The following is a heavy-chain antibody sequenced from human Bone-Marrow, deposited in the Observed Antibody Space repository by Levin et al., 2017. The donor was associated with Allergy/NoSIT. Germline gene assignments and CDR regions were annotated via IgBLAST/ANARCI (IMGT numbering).Heavy chain of an antibody. V-gene: IGHV4-31*03. CDR3: ARAISGIVVTGASRGFTPRGFDS. CDR2: SYNRGNT. J-gene: IGHJ4*02. CDR1: GGSVTSRGHA. Sequence: SETLSLTCSVSGGSVTSRGHAWSWIRQLPGQGLEWIGYSYNRGNTDYNPSLESRISISLDTSQNEFSLTVTSMTAAATAVYYCARAISGIVVTGASRGFTPRGFDSWGPGTLVTVSS. D-gene: IGHD3-22*01.